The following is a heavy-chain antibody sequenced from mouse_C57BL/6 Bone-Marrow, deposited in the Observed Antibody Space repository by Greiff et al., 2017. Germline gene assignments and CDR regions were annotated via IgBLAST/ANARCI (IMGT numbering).Heavy chain of an antibody. V-gene: IGHV5-4*01. J-gene: IGHJ3*01. D-gene: IGHD2-12*01. CDR3: ARDEDTTGEWFAH. Sequence: EVKLMESGGGLVEPGGSLKLSCAASGFTFSSYAMSWVRQTPEKRLEWVATISDGGSYTYYPDNVKGRFTISRDNAKNNLYLQMIHLKSEATAMYYCARDEDTTGEWFAHWGQGTLVTVSA. CDR1: GFTFSSYA. CDR2: ISDGGSYT.